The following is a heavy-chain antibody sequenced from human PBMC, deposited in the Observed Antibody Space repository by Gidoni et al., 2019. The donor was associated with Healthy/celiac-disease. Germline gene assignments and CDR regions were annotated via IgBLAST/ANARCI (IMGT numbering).Heavy chain of an antibody. J-gene: IGHJ6*02. CDR3: ARLRYSSSSYYYYYGMDV. V-gene: IGHV4-39*01. CDR2: IYYSGST. Sequence: QLQLQESGPGLVKPSETLSLTCTVSGGSISSSSYYWGWIRQPPGKGLEWIGSIYYSGSTYYNPSLKSRVTISVDTSKNQFSLKLSSVTAADTAVYYCARLRYSSSSYYYYYGMDVWGQGTTVTVSS. D-gene: IGHD6-6*01. CDR1: GGSISSSSYY.